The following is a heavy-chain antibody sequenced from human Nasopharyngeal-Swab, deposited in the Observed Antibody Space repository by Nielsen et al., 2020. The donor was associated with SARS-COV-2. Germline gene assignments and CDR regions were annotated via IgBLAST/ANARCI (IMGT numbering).Heavy chain of an antibody. V-gene: IGHV3-21*01. CDR1: GFTFNNYN. D-gene: IGHD4-17*01. J-gene: IGHJ4*02. CDR2: ISSSSSYI. CDR3: AKDRAVTTASSYFDS. Sequence: GGSLRLSCAASGFTFNNYNFNWVRQAPGKGLEWVSSISSSSSYIYYADSVKGRFTISRADSKNTLYLQMNSLRVEDTAVYYCAKDRAVTTASSYFDSWGQGTLVTVSS.